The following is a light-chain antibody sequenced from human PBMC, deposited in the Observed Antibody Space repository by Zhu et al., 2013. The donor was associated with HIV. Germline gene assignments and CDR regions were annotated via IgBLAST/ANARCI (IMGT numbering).Light chain of an antibody. V-gene: IGKV1-39*01. J-gene: IGKJ2*04. CDR1: QSIRRY. CDR3: QETSRTAMCS. CDR2: GAS. Sequence: DIQMTQSPSSLSASVGDRVTISCRASQSIRRYLNWYQQKPGKAPKLLIYGASSVQNGVPSRFSGSGSGTDFTLTISSLQPEDLATYFCQETSRTAMCSFGQGTKLEIK.